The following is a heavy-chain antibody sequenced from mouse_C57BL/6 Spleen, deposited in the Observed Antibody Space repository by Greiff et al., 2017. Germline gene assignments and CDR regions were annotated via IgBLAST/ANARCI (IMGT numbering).Heavy chain of an antibody. Sequence: QVQLQQPGAELVKPGASVKLSCKASGYTFTSYWMHWVKQRPGQGLEWIGMIHPNSGSTNYNEKFKSKATLTVDKSSSTAYMQLSSLTSEDSAVYYCAREDGYYDFDVWGTGTTVTVSS. CDR1: GYTFTSYW. V-gene: IGHV1-64*01. CDR2: IHPNSGST. J-gene: IGHJ1*03. D-gene: IGHD2-3*01. CDR3: AREDGYYDFDV.